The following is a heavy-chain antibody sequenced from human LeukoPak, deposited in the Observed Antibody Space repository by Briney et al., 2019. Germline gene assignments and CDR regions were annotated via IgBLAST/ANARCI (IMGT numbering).Heavy chain of an antibody. CDR1: GFTFSSYA. CDR3: AKPGSGYYYFDY. V-gene: IGHV3-23*01. CDR2: ISGSGGST. J-gene: IGHJ4*02. D-gene: IGHD3-22*01. Sequence: GGSLRPSCAASGFTFSSYAMSWVRQAPGKGLEWVSAISGSGGSTYYADSVKGRFTISRDNSKNTLYLQMNSLRAEDTAVYYCAKPGSGYYYFDYWGQGTLVTVSS.